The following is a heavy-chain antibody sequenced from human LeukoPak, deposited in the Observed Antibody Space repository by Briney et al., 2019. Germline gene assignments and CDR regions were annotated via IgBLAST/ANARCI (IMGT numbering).Heavy chain of an antibody. CDR1: GGSFSGYY. D-gene: IGHD3-3*01. CDR3: ARGGFWSGYYTRYFDY. Sequence: SETLSLTCAVYGGSFSGYYWSCIRQPPGKGLEWIGEINHSGSTNYNPSLKSRVTISVDTSKNQFSLKLSSVTAADTAVYYCARGGFWSGYYTRYFDYWGQGTLVTVSS. V-gene: IGHV4-34*01. J-gene: IGHJ4*02. CDR2: INHSGST.